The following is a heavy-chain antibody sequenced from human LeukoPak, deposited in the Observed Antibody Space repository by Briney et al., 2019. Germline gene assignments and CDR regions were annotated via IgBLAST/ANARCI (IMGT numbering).Heavy chain of an antibody. D-gene: IGHD3-10*01. J-gene: IGHJ4*02. V-gene: IGHV3-30*02. CDR1: GFTFSSYG. CDR3: AREVYYYGSGSYYIDY. CDR2: IRYDGNNK. Sequence: GGSLRLSCAASGFTFSSYGTHWVRQAPGKGLEWVAFIRYDGNNKYYVDSVKGRFTISRDNSKNSLYLQMNSLRAEDTAVYYCAREVYYYGSGSYYIDYWGQGTLVTVSS.